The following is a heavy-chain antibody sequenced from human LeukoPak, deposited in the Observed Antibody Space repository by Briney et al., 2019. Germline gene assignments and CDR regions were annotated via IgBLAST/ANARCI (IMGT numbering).Heavy chain of an antibody. Sequence: PAETLSLTCVVSGGSISSGNWWSWVRPPPGKGLEWIGQIYHSGSTNYNPSLKSRVTISVDKSKNQFSLKLSSVTAADTAVYYCARGENVFDFWGQGTLVTVSS. V-gene: IGHV4-4*02. D-gene: IGHD1-26*01. J-gene: IGHJ4*02. CDR1: GGSISSGNW. CDR3: ARGENVFDF. CDR2: IYHSGST.